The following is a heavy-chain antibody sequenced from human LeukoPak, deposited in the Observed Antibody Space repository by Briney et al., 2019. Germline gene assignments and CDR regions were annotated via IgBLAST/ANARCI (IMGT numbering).Heavy chain of an antibody. CDR2: ISWNSVNI. V-gene: IGHV3-9*01. CDR1: GFTFDDYA. CDR3: VKDRGLRNQWLQVTYDS. D-gene: IGHD5-24*01. J-gene: IGHJ4*02. Sequence: GGSLRLSCAASGFTFDDYAMHWVRQAPGKGLEWVSGISWNSVNIGHEDSVKGRFTISRDNAKNSLHLQMKSLRPEDTALYYCVKDRGLRNQWLQVTYDSWGQGTLVTVSS.